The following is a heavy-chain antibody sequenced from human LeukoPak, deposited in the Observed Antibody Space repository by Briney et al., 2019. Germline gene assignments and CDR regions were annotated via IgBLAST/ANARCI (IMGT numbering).Heavy chain of an antibody. D-gene: IGHD3-22*01. Sequence: SETLSLTCTVSGGSISSYYWSWIRQPPGKGLVWIGYIYYSGSTNYNPSLKSRVTISVDTSKNQFSLKLSSVTAADTAVYYCARQSYYYDSSGYYDYWGQGTLVTVSS. V-gene: IGHV4-59*08. J-gene: IGHJ4*02. CDR3: ARQSYYYDSSGYYDY. CDR2: IYYSGST. CDR1: GGSISSYY.